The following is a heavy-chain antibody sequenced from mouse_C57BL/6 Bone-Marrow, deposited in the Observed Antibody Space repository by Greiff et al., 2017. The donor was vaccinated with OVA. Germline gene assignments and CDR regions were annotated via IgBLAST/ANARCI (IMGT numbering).Heavy chain of an antibody. J-gene: IGHJ1*03. V-gene: IGHV1-75*01. CDR1: GYTFTDYY. Sequence: LQESGPELVKPGASVKISCKASGYTFTDYYINWVKQRPGQGLEWIGWIFPGSGSTYYNEKFKGKATLTVDKSSSTAYMLLSSLTSEDSAVYFCARGYYGNSVWYFDVWGTGTTVTVSS. CDR2: IFPGSGST. CDR3: ARGYYGNSVWYFDV. D-gene: IGHD2-1*01.